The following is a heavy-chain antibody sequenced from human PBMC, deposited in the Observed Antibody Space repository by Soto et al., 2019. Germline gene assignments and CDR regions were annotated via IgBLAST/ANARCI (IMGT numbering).Heavy chain of an antibody. Sequence: SETLSLTCTVSGGSISSSSYYWGWIRQPPGKGLEWIGSIYYSGSTNYNPSLKSRVTISVDTSKNQFSLKLSSVTAADTAVYYCARVSHYDFWSGYSWGWHYYMDVWGKGTTVTVSS. V-gene: IGHV4-39*07. CDR1: GGSISSSSYY. CDR3: ARVSHYDFWSGYSWGWHYYMDV. D-gene: IGHD3-3*01. CDR2: IYYSGST. J-gene: IGHJ6*03.